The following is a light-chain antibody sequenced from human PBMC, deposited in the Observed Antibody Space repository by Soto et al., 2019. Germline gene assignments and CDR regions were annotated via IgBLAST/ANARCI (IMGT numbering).Light chain of an antibody. V-gene: IGKV3-15*01. CDR3: QQYKNWPRT. Sequence: EIVMTQSPATLSVSPGERATLSCRASQSVSNNLAWYQQKPGQAPRLLIYGASTRATGIPARFSGSGSGTEFTLTISSLQSEDFAVYYCQQYKNWPRTFGRGTKVDIK. CDR1: QSVSNN. J-gene: IGKJ4*02. CDR2: GAS.